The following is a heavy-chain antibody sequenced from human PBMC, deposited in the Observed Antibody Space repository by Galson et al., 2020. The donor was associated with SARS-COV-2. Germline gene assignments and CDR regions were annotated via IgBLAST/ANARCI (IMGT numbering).Heavy chain of an antibody. D-gene: IGHD6-19*01. V-gene: IGHV6-1*01. J-gene: IGHJ4*02. CDR3: AREGEFISVAASYFDY. CDR1: GDSVSSNSAA. CDR2: TYYRSQWYN. Sequence: SQTLSLTCAISGDSVSSNSAAWNWLRQPPSRGLEWLGRTYYRSQWYNDYAVSVKSRITINPDTSKNQFSLQLNSVTPEDTAVYYCAREGEFISVAASYFDYWGQGTLVTVSS.